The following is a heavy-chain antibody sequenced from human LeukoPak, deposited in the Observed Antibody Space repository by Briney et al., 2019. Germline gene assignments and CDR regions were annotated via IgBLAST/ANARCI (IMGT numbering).Heavy chain of an antibody. J-gene: IGHJ4*02. CDR2: INHSGST. Sequence: SETLSLTCAVYGGSFSGYYWSWIRQPPGKGLEWIGEINHSGSTNYNPSLKSRVTISVDTSKNQFSLKLSSVTAGDTAVYYCARGRTGDYVWGSYRYFDYWGQGTLVTVSS. V-gene: IGHV4-34*01. CDR3: ARGRTGDYVWGSYRYFDY. D-gene: IGHD3-16*02. CDR1: GGSFSGYY.